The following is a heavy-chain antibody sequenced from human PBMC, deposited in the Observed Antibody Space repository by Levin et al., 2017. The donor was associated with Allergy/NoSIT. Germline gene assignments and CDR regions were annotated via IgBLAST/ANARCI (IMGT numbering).Heavy chain of an antibody. CDR3: AKDRDYGGSSGVFDY. J-gene: IGHJ4*02. D-gene: IGHD4-23*01. V-gene: IGHV3-23*01. Sequence: LPCAASGFTFSSYAMTWVRQAPGKGLEWVSAVSGSGGTTYYADSVKGRFTVSRDNSKNTLFLQMNSLRAEDTAVYYCAKDRDYGGSSGVFDYWGQGTLVTVSS. CDR1: GFTFSSYA. CDR2: VSGSGGTT.